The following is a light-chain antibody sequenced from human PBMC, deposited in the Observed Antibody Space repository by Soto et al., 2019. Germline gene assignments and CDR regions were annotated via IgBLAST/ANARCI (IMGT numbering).Light chain of an antibody. CDR1: QSVSSDY. V-gene: IGKV3-20*01. J-gene: IGKJ2*01. CDR3: QQYGDSPPYT. CDR2: AAS. Sequence: EIVLTQSPGTLSLSPGERATLSCRASQSVSSDYLAWYQQKPGQAPRLLIYAASSRATGIPDRFSGSGSGTDFPLTISRLEPEDFAVYYCQQYGDSPPYTFGQGTKLEIK.